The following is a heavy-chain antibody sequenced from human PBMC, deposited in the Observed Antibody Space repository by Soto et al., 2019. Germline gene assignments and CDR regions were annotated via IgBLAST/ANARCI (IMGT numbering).Heavy chain of an antibody. D-gene: IGHD2-2*02. Sequence: GGSLRLSCAASGFTFSSYSMNWVRQAPGKGLEWVSSISSSSSYIYYADSVKGRFTISRDNAKNSLYLQMNSLRAEDTAVYYCAIEYPNFSAFDIWGQGTMVTVSS. V-gene: IGHV3-21*01. CDR1: GFTFSSYS. CDR3: AIEYPNFSAFDI. CDR2: ISSSSSYI. J-gene: IGHJ3*02.